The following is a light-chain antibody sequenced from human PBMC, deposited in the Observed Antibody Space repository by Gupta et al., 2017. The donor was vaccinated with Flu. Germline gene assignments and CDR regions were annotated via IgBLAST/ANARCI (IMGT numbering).Light chain of an antibody. J-gene: IGKJ1*01. V-gene: IGKV3-15*01. CDR3: QQENDGPPGR. CDR1: QSVGSN. CDR2: DAA. Sequence: EIVLTQSPVTLSVSPGERATLSCRASQSVGSNEAGCQQKPGQAPRLLIYDAATRAAGSPARCSGGGAGTEVTLTISSRQSEEDAVDYCQQENDGPPGRCGQGTKLEIK.